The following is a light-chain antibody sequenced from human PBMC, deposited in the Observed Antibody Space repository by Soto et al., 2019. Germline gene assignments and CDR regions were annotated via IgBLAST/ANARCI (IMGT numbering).Light chain of an antibody. V-gene: IGKV3-11*01. Sequence: ENVLTQSPGTLSLSPGERATLSCRASQSVGTYLAWYQQKPGQAPRLLIFDASKRATGVPARFSGSGSGTDFTLTISSLQAEDVAVYYCQQYYSTPRTFGQGTKGDIK. CDR2: DAS. J-gene: IGKJ1*01. CDR1: QSVGTY. CDR3: QQYYSTPRT.